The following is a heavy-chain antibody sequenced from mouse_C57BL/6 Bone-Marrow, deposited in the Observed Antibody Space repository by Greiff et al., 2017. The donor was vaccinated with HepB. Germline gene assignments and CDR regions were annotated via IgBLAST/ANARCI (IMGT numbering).Heavy chain of an antibody. CDR2: INPNNGGT. CDR1: GYTFTDYY. Sequence: VQLQQSGPELVKPGASVKISCKASGYTFTDYYMNWVKQSHGKSLEWIGDINPNNGGTSYNQKFKGKATLTVDKSSSTAYMELRSLTSEDSAVYYCARKEGRGFDYWGQGTTLTVSS. D-gene: IGHD3-3*01. J-gene: IGHJ2*01. CDR3: ARKEGRGFDY. V-gene: IGHV1-26*01.